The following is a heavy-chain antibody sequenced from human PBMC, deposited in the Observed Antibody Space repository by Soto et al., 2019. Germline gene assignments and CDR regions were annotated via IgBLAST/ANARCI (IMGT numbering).Heavy chain of an antibody. Sequence: QVQLVQSGAEVKKPGSSVKVSCKASGGTFSSYAISWVRQAPGQGLEWMGGIIPIFGTANYAQKFQGRVTLTADESTSKAYMELSSLRSEDTAVYYCASSRDILTGYYKDRYYYGMDVWGQGTTVTVSS. CDR2: IIPIFGTA. CDR1: GGTFSSYA. V-gene: IGHV1-69*01. D-gene: IGHD3-9*01. CDR3: ASSRDILTGYYKDRYYYGMDV. J-gene: IGHJ6*02.